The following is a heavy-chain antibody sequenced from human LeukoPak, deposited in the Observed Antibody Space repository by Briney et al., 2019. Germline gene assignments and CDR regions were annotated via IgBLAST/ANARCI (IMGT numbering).Heavy chain of an antibody. D-gene: IGHD1-26*01. CDR1: GFTFSGYA. V-gene: IGHV3-30*04. CDR3: ARVLGSGSYYHYFDY. CDR2: ISYDGSNK. Sequence: GGSLRLSCAASGFTFSGYAMHWARQAPGKGLEWVAVISYDGSNKYYADSVKGRFTISRDNSKNTLYLQMNSLRAEDTAVYYCARVLGSGSYYHYFDYWGQGTLVTVSS. J-gene: IGHJ4*02.